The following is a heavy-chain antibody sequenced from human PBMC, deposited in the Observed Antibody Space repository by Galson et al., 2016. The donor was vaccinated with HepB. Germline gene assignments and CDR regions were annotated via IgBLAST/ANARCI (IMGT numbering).Heavy chain of an antibody. CDR2: VSHDGSNK. Sequence: SLRLSCAASAFTLSTYRMYWVRQAPGKGLECVAVVSHDGSNKYYADSVKGRCTISRDNSKNTLYLQMNSLTADDTAIYYCVQGSTAPAVWGKGTTVTVSS. D-gene: IGHD2-2*01. J-gene: IGHJ6*04. V-gene: IGHV3-30-3*01. CDR3: VQGSTAPAV. CDR1: AFTLSTYR.